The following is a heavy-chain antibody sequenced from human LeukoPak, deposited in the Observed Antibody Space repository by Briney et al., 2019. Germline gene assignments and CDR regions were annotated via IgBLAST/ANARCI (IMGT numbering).Heavy chain of an antibody. CDR2: LNGDNT. CDR3: VREATGYSFADY. Sequence: SGGSLRLSCAASGFTFSSYAMSWVRQAPGKGLEWVSALNGDNTYYADSVKGRFTVSRDNSKNTLYLQMNSLTAEDTAVYYCVREATGYSFADYWGQGTLVSVSS. V-gene: IGHV3-23*01. J-gene: IGHJ4*02. CDR1: GFTFSSYA. D-gene: IGHD1-26*01.